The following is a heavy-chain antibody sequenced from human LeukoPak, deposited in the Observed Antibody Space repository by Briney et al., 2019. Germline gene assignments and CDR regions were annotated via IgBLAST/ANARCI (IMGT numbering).Heavy chain of an antibody. J-gene: IGHJ6*03. Sequence: PSETLSLTCTVSGGSISNYYWSWIRQPPGKGLEWIGYIYYSGSTNYNPSLKSRVTISVDTSKNQFSLKLSSVTAADTAVYYCARQGVGAAADVDYYYYMDVWGKGTTVTVSS. CDR3: ARQGVGAAADVDYYYYMDV. D-gene: IGHD6-13*01. CDR2: IYYSGST. CDR1: GGSISNYY. V-gene: IGHV4-59*08.